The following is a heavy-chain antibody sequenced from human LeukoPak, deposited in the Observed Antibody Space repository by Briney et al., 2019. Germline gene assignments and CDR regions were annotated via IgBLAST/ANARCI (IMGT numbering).Heavy chain of an antibody. CDR3: ARDQDDTVTGSLLDP. CDR1: GYTFTGYY. CDR2: FNPNSGGT. V-gene: IGHV1-2*02. Sequence: ASVKVSCKASGYTFTGYYMHWVRQAPAQGLELMGWFNPNSGGTNYAQKFQGRVTMTRDTSISTAYMEMSRLRSDDTAVYYCARDQDDTVTGSLLDPWGQGTLVTVSS. D-gene: IGHD3-9*01. J-gene: IGHJ5*02.